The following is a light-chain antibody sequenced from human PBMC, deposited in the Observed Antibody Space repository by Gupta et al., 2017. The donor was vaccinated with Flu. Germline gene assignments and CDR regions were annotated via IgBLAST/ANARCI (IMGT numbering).Light chain of an antibody. J-gene: IGLJ3*02. Sequence: QSALTQPASVSGSPGQPIAISCTGSSSDVGAYNYVSWYQQHPGKAPKLIIYDVTNRPSGVSTRFSGSKSGNTASLTISGLQAEDEADYYCSSYGAVGLFGGGTKVTVL. CDR1: SSDVGAYNY. CDR2: DVT. CDR3: SSYGAVGL. V-gene: IGLV2-14*01.